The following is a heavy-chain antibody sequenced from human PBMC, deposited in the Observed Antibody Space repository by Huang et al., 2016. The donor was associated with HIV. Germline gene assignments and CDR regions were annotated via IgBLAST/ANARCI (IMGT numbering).Heavy chain of an antibody. CDR3: ARSAYGDLDY. CDR1: GYTFTNYD. D-gene: IGHD4-17*01. Sequence: QVHLVQSGAEVKKPGASVKVSCKGSGYTFTNYDINWVRQAPGRGLGWKGWINPNTGNTGFAQSFQGRVTMTRKTAITTAYMELTSLTSEDTAVYYCARSAYGDLDYWGLGTLVIVSS. CDR2: INPNTGNT. V-gene: IGHV1-8*02. J-gene: IGHJ4*02.